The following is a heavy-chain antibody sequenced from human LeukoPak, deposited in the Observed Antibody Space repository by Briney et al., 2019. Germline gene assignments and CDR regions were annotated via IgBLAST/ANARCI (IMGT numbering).Heavy chain of an antibody. CDR2: IYYSGST. CDR3: ANLDRYCSSTSCYRVGFDY. V-gene: IGHV4-59*08. CDR1: GGSISSYY. Sequence: SETLSLTCTVSGGSISSYYWSWIRQPPGKGLEWIGYIYYSGSTNYNPSLKSRVTISVDTSKNQFSLKLSSVTAADTAVYYCANLDRYCSSTSCYRVGFDYWGQGTLVTVSS. J-gene: IGHJ4*02. D-gene: IGHD2-2*02.